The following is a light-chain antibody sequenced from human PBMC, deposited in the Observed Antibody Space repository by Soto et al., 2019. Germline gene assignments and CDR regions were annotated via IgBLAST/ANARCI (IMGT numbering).Light chain of an antibody. CDR2: GAS. J-gene: IGKJ2*01. Sequence: EIVLTQSPGTLSLCPGERATLSCRASQSVSSNYLAWYQQKPGQAPRLLIYGASSRATGIPDRFSGSGSGTDFTLTISRLEPEDFAVYYCQQYGSSPPYTFGQGTKLEIK. CDR3: QQYGSSPPYT. V-gene: IGKV3-20*01. CDR1: QSVSSNY.